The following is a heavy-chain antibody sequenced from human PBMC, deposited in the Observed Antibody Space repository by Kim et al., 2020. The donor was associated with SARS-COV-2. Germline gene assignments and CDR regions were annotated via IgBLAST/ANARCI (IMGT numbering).Heavy chain of an antibody. CDR1: GGSISSSSYY. D-gene: IGHD4-17*01. CDR3: ARLPVTTGYGMDV. CDR2: IYYSGST. Sequence: SETLSLTCTVSGGSISSSSYYWGWIRKPPGKGLEWIGSIYYSGSTYYNPSLKTRVPISVDTSKNQFSLKLSSVTAADTAVYYCARLPVTTGYGMDVWGQGTTVTVSS. J-gene: IGHJ6*02. V-gene: IGHV4-39*01.